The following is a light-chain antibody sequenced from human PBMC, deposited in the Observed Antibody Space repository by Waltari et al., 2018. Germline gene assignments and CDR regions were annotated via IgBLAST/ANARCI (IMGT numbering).Light chain of an antibody. V-gene: IGLV2-18*02. CDR3: SSYTISSTLV. CDR2: EVS. J-gene: IGLJ2*01. CDR1: TSDIGRYNR. Sequence: QSALTQPPSVSGSPGQSVTISCTGSTSDIGRYNRVSWYQQPPGTAPKVMIYEVSNRPSGVPDRFSGSKAGNTASLTISGLQAEDEGDYYCSSYTISSTLVFGGGTKLTVL.